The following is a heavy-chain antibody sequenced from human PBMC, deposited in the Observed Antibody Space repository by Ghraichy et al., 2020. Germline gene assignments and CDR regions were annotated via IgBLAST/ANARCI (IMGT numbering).Heavy chain of an antibody. Sequence: GGSLRLSCAASGFTFDDYTMHWVRQAPGKGLEWVSLISWDGGSTYYADSVKGRFTISRDNSKNSLYLQMNSLRTEDTALYYCAKEYYIRDDSGCFSNWGQGTLVTVSS. D-gene: IGHD6-19*01. CDR3: AKEYYIRDDSGCFSN. CDR1: GFTFDDYT. CDR2: ISWDGGST. J-gene: IGHJ4*02. V-gene: IGHV3-43*01.